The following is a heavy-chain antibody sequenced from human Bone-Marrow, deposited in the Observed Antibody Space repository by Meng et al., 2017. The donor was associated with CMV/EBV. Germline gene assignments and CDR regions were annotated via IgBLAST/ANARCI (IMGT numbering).Heavy chain of an antibody. Sequence: GESLKISCAASGFTFSSYAMHRVRQAPGKGLEWVAVISYDGSNKYYADSVKGRFTISRDNSKNTLYLQMNSLRAEDTAVYYCARDGPGYAFDIWGQGTMVTVSS. D-gene: IGHD6-25*01. V-gene: IGHV3-30-3*01. CDR1: GFTFSSYA. J-gene: IGHJ3*02. CDR2: ISYDGSNK. CDR3: ARDGPGYAFDI.